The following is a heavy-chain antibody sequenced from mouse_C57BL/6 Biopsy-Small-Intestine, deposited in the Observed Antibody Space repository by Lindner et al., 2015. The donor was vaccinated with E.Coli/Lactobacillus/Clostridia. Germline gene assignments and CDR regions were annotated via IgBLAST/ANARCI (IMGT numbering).Heavy chain of an antibody. J-gene: IGHJ2*01. V-gene: IGHV1-63*01. D-gene: IGHD3-2*02. CDR2: IYPGGGYT. CDR3: ARSGGPDYFDY. Sequence: VQLQESGAELVRPGTSVKMSCKASGYTFTNYWIGWAKQRPGHGLEWIGDIYPGGGYTNYNEKFKGKATLTADKSSSTAYMQFSSLTSEDSAIYYCARSGGPDYFDYWGQGTTLTASS. CDR1: GYTFTNYW.